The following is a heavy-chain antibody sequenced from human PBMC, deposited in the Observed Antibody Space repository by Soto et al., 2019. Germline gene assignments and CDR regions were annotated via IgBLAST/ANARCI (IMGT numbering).Heavy chain of an antibody. CDR1: GFTFSSYS. D-gene: IGHD2-21*01. J-gene: IGHJ6*02. V-gene: IGHV3-48*01. CDR2: ISGSGDTI. Sequence: GGSLRLSCAASGFTFSSYSMNRVRQAPGKGLEWVSYISGSGDTIYYADSVKGRFTISRDNSKNTLYLQMDSLRADDTAVDDCAKRIGGVVKCGLYVWGLGTTVTVSS. CDR3: AKRIGGVVKCGLYV.